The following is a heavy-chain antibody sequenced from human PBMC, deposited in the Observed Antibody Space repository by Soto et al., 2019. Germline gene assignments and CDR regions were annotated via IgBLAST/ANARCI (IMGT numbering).Heavy chain of an antibody. Sequence: QVQLVQSGAEVKKPGSSVKVSCKTSGGTFSSYAISWVRQAPGQGLEWMGGIIAIIGTANYAQKFQGRVTITADESTSTAYMELSSLRSEDTAVYYCARDDFGRGGSGPSNWGQGTLVTVSS. J-gene: IGHJ4*02. V-gene: IGHV1-69*01. D-gene: IGHD2-15*01. CDR2: IIAIIGTA. CDR3: ARDDFGRGGSGPSN. CDR1: GGTFSSYA.